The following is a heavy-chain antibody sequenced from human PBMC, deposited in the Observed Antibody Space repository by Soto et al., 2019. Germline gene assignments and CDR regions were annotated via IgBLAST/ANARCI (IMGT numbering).Heavy chain of an antibody. J-gene: IGHJ6*02. V-gene: IGHV3-33*01. D-gene: IGHD2-15*01. CDR1: GFTFSNYG. CDR3: ASEYCSGGSCYYYGMDV. CDR2: IWYDGSNK. Sequence: QVQLVESGGGVVQPGRSLRLSCAASGFTFSNYGMHWVRQAPGKGLEWVAVIWYDGSNKNYADSVKGRVTISRDNSKNTLYLQMNSLRAEDTAVYYCASEYCSGGSCYYYGMDVWGQGTTVTVSS.